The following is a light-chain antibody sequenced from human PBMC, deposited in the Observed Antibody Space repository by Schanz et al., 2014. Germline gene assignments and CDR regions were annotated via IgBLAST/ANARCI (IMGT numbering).Light chain of an antibody. CDR3: QQYGGSPPVT. J-gene: IGKJ5*01. Sequence: EIVLTQSPGTLSVSPGERATLSCRASQSVSSNLAWYQQKPGQAPRLLIYGSSSRATGIPDRFSGSGSGTDFTLTISRLEPEDFAVYYCQQYGGSPPVTFGQGTRLEIK. CDR2: GSS. V-gene: IGKV3-20*01. CDR1: QSVSSN.